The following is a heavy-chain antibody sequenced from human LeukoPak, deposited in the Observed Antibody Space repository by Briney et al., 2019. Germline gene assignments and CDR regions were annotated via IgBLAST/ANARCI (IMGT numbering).Heavy chain of an antibody. V-gene: IGHV3-7*03. CDR2: IKEDGREK. J-gene: IGHJ6*02. CDR1: GFTFSSYA. Sequence: GGSLRLSCAASGFTFSSYAMSWVRQAPGRGLEWVANIKEDGREKYYVDSVKGRFTISRDNAKNSLYLQMNSLRAEDTAVYYCARDGGGMDVWGQGTTVTVSS. D-gene: IGHD3-3*01. CDR3: ARDGGGMDV.